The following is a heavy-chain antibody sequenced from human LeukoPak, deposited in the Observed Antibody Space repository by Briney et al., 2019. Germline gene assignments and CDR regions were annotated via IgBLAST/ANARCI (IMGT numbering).Heavy chain of an antibody. V-gene: IGHV3-66*01. Sequence: GGSLRLSCAASGFAVIHNYMNWVRQAPGKGLEWVAVIYSGGNTYYADSVAGRFTISRDTATNTVYLQMNSLRADDTAVYYCAREDSGYGLHLDYWGQGTLVTVSS. CDR2: IYSGGNT. CDR1: GFAVIHNY. CDR3: AREDSGYGLHLDY. J-gene: IGHJ4*02. D-gene: IGHD5-12*01.